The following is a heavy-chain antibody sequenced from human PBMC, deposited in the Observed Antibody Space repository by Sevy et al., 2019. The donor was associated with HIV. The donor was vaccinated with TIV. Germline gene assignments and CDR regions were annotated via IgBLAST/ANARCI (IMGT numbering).Heavy chain of an antibody. Sequence: SETLSLTCTVSGGSLNDYYWSWIRQPPGKGLEWIGYIYYRGNTNYNPSLKSRVTILIDTSKNQFSLNLNSVTAADTALYSCARYTIQACVWAFDIWGQGTMVTVSS. CDR3: ARYTIQACVWAFDI. V-gene: IGHV4-59*01. J-gene: IGHJ3*02. CDR2: IYYRGNT. D-gene: IGHD2-2*02. CDR1: GGSLNDYY.